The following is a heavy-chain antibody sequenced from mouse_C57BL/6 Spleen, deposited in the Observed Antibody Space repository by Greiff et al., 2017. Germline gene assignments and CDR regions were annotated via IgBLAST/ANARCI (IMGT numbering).Heavy chain of an antibody. J-gene: IGHJ2*01. CDR2: IYPGDGDT. Sequence: VQLQQSGASVKISCKASGYAFSSYWMNWVKQRPGKGLEWIGQIYPGDGDTNYNGKFKGKATLTADKSSSTAYMQLSSLTSEDSAVYFCARDRYLDYWGQGTTLTVSS. V-gene: IGHV1-80*01. D-gene: IGHD1-1*01. CDR1: GYAFSSYW. CDR3: ARDRYLDY.